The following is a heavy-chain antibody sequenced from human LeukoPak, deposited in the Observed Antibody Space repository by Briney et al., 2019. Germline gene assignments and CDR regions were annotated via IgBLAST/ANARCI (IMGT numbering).Heavy chain of an antibody. CDR3: ATASIAARPGAFDI. V-gene: IGHV4-31*03. D-gene: IGHD6-6*01. CDR2: IYYSGST. J-gene: IGHJ3*02. Sequence: PSETLSLTCTVSGGSISSGGYYWSWIRQHPGKGLEWIGYIYYSGSTYYNPSLKSRVTISVDTSKNQFPLKLSSVTAADTAVYYCATASIAARPGAFDIWGQGTMVTVPS. CDR1: GGSISSGGYY.